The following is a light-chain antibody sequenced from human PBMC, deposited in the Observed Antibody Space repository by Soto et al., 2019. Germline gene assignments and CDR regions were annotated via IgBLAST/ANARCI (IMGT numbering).Light chain of an antibody. J-gene: IGKJ2*01. CDR1: QSVSSN. CDR3: QQYNNLYT. V-gene: IGKV3-15*01. Sequence: EIVMTQSPATLSVSPGERATLSCRASQSVSSNLAWYQQKPGQAPRLLIYGASTRATGIPARFSGSGSGTEFTLTISGLQSEDFAVYYCQQYNNLYTFGQGTKLEIK. CDR2: GAS.